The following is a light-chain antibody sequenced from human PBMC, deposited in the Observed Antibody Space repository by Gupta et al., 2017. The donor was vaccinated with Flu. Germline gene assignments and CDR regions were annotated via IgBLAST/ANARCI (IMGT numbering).Light chain of an antibody. CDR2: YAS. V-gene: IGKV1-39*01. CDR1: QSIGNS. Sequence: DIMMTKSPPSLPASVGERVTIACRSSQSIGNSLYWYQQKEGEDPQLLIYYASSLEPGVPSRCSSSGSGTDLTLIISSLQPYDVATYYCQQCYNTSLTFGQGTKMEFK. CDR3: QQCYNTSLT. J-gene: IGKJ2*01.